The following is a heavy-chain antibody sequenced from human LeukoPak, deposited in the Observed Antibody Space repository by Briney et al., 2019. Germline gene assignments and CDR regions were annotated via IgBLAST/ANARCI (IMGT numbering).Heavy chain of an antibody. J-gene: IGHJ5*02. CDR3: ARDGDGVVPAAISGFDP. Sequence: SSETLSLTCTVSGGSISSSSYYWGWIRQPPGKGLEWIGSIYYSGSTYYNPSLKSRVTISVDTSKNQFSLKLSSVTAADTAVYYCARDGDGVVPAAISGFDPWGQGTLVTVSS. CDR2: IYYSGST. V-gene: IGHV4-39*07. CDR1: GGSISSSSYY. D-gene: IGHD2-2*02.